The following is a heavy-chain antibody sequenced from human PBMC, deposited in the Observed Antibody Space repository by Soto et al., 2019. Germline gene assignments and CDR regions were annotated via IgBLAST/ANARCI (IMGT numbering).Heavy chain of an antibody. CDR1: GGSFSGYH. D-gene: IGHD4-4*01. J-gene: IGHJ4*02. V-gene: IGHV4-34*01. CDR2: INPSGSI. CDR3: ATFVGATTVTRGSPRDF. Sequence: VQLQQWGAGLLKPSETLSLTCAVYGGSFSGYHWSWFRQPPGKGLEWIGEINPSGSINYNPSLMRRVAISSDTSKTQVSLNLSSVTAADAAVNYCATFVGATTVTRGSPRDFWGQGTLVTVSS.